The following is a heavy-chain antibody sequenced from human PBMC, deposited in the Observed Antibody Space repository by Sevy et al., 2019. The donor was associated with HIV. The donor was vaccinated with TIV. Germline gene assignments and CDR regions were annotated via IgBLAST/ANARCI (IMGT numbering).Heavy chain of an antibody. D-gene: IGHD3-10*01. CDR3: ARGLGLLWFGEGYDY. CDR2: ISYDGSNK. Sequence: GGSLRLSCAASGFTFSSYAMHWVRQAPGKGLEWVAVISYDGSNKYYADSVKARFTISRDNSKNTLYLQMNSLRAEDTAVYYCARGLGLLWFGEGYDYWGQGTLVTVSS. V-gene: IGHV3-30-3*01. CDR1: GFTFSSYA. J-gene: IGHJ4*02.